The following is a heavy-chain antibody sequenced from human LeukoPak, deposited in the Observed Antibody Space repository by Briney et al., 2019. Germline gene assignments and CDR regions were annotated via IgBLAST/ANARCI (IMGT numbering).Heavy chain of an antibody. CDR2: INGDGSST. J-gene: IGHJ3*02. Sequence: PGGSLRLSCAASGFTICSYWMHWVRQAPGKGLVRVSRINGDGSSTINADSVKGRFTISRDDAKNTLYLQMNSLRVDNTAVYYCARGGSPPEALGDTFDIWGQGTMVTVSS. CDR3: ARGGSPPEALGDTFDI. V-gene: IGHV3-74*01. CDR1: GFTICSYW. D-gene: IGHD1-26*01.